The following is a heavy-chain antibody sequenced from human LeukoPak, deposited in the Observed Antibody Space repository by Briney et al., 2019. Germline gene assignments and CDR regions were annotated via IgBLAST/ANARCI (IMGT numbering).Heavy chain of an antibody. V-gene: IGHV4-61*05. CDR1: GGSISSSSFC. CDR3: ARSHTVTPYYFDY. Sequence: SETLSLTCTVSGGSISSSSFCWGWIRQPPGKGLEWIGYIYYSGSTNYNPSLKSRVTISVDTSKNQFSLKLSSVTAADTAVYYCARSHTVTPYYFDYWGQGTLVTVSS. CDR2: IYYSGST. J-gene: IGHJ4*02. D-gene: IGHD4-17*01.